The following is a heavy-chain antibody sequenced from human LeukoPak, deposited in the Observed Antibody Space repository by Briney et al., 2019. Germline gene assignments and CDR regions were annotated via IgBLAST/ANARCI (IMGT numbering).Heavy chain of an antibody. CDR2: IYYSGTT. CDR1: GGSISGYS. CDR3: ARDLREITMVRGVIRDAFDI. J-gene: IGHJ3*02. Sequence: SETLSLTCTVSGGSISGYSWSWIRQPPGKGLEWIGYIYYSGTTNYNPSLKSRVTMSVDTSKNQFSLKLSSVTAADTAVYYCARDLREITMVRGVIRDAFDIWGQGTMVTVSS. V-gene: IGHV4-59*12. D-gene: IGHD3-10*01.